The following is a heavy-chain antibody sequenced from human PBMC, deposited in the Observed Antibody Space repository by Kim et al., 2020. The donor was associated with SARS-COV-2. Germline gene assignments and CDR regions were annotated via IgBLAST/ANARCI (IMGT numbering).Heavy chain of an antibody. D-gene: IGHD4-4*01. J-gene: IGHJ4*02. Sequence: SETLSLTCTVSGGSISSGGYYWSWIRQHPGKGLEWIGYIYYSGSTYYNPSLKSRVTISVDTSKNQFSLKLSSVTAADTAVYYCARGSYSNYTWDYWGQGTLVTVSS. V-gene: IGHV4-31*03. CDR3: ARGSYSNYTWDY. CDR1: GGSISSGGYY. CDR2: IYYSGST.